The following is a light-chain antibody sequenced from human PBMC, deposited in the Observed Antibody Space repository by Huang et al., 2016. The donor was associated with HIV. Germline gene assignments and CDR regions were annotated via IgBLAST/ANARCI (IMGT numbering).Light chain of an antibody. CDR3: QQLNSYPPT. Sequence: IQLTQSPYSLSASVGDRVTITCRASQGISSYLAWYQQKPGQAPKLLIYAASTLQSGVPSRFSGSGSGTDFTLTISSLQPEDFATYHCQQLNSYPPTFGQGTKVEIK. CDR1: QGISSY. CDR2: AAS. J-gene: IGKJ1*01. V-gene: IGKV1-9*01.